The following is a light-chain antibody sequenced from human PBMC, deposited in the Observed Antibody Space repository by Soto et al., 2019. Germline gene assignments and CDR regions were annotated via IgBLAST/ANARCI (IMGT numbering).Light chain of an antibody. J-gene: IGKJ1*01. CDR1: QDIRTA. CDR3: QKAHSFPKT. V-gene: IGKV1-13*02. Sequence: AIVLTQSPSSLSASVGDRVTIACRASQDIRTALAWYQQTPGRAPKLLIWLASNLQSGIPSRFSGSGSGTDCSLTISSLQPEYFATYYCQKAHSFPKTFGQGTTVDIK. CDR2: LAS.